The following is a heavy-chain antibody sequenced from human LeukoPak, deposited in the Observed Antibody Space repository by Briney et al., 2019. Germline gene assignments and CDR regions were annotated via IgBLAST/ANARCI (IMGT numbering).Heavy chain of an antibody. CDR3: ARDEYYYGMDV. Sequence: GGSLRLSCAASGFTFNTYAMSWARQAPGKGLEWVADIKQDESQKYYADSVKGRFTISRDNAKNSLYLQMNSLRAEDTAVYYCARDEYYYGMDVWGQGTTVTVSS. J-gene: IGHJ6*02. CDR2: IKQDESQK. CDR1: GFTFNTYA. V-gene: IGHV3-7*01.